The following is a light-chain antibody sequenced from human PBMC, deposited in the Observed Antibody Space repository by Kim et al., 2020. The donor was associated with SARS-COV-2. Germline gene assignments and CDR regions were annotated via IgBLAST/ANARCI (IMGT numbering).Light chain of an antibody. CDR3: QQHGGSVSLT. CDR2: GAS. CDR1: QSVSGSN. J-gene: IGKJ4*01. Sequence: ENVLTQSPGTLSLSPGERATLSCRASQSVSGSNLAWYQQKPGQAPRLLIYGASSRATGIPDRFSGSGSGTDFSLTISRLEPDDFAVYFCQQHGGSVSLTFGGGTKVDIK. V-gene: IGKV3-20*01.